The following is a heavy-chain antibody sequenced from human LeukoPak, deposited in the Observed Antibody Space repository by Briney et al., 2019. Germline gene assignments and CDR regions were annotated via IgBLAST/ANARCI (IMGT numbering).Heavy chain of an antibody. J-gene: IGHJ4*02. CDR2: INPNGGST. CDR3: ARERRAWGEDF. CDR1: GYTFTNYY. Sequence: GASVKVSCKASGYTFTNYYIHWVRQAPGQGLEWVGLINPNGGSTDYAQRLQGRVTVTTDTSTSAVYMELNSLRSDDTAVYYCARERRAWGEDFWGQGTLVTVSS. D-gene: IGHD3-16*01. V-gene: IGHV1-46*01.